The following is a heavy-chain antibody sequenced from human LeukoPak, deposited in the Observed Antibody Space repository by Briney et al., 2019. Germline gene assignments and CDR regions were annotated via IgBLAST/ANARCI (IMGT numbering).Heavy chain of an antibody. D-gene: IGHD1-1*01. CDR2: FDPEDGET. J-gene: IGHJ4*02. V-gene: IGHV1-24*01. CDR3: ATHPRFVSPSPGDY. Sequence: ASVKVSCKVSGYTPTELSMHWVRQAPGKGLEWRGGFDPEDGETIYAQKFQGRVTMTEDTSTDTAYMELSSLRSEDTAVYYCATHPRFVSPSPGDYWGQGTLVTVSS. CDR1: GYTPTELS.